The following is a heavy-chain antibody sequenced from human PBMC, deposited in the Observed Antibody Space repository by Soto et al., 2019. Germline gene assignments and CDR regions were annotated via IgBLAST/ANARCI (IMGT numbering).Heavy chain of an antibody. D-gene: IGHD2-2*01. CDR2: ISAYNGNT. Sequence: GASVEVPCKGFGFTFSHYCISWGGQGPGKGLEWMGWISAYNGNTNYAQKLQGRVTMTTDTSTSTAYMELRSLRSDDTAVYYCARVPSRVDYYYYYMDVWGKGTTVTVSS. CDR1: GFTFSHYC. J-gene: IGHJ6*03. CDR3: ARVPSRVDYYYYYMDV. V-gene: IGHV1-18*01.